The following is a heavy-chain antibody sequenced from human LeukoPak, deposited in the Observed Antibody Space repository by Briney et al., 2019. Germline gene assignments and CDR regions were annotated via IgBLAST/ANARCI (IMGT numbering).Heavy chain of an antibody. Sequence: SETLSLTCTVSGGSISTSNYYWGWIRQPPGKGLEWIGSIYHSGSTYYKPSLKSRVTISLDTSKNQFSLKLSSVTAADTAVYYCARGQARLSWFDPWGQGTLVTVSS. V-gene: IGHV4-39*07. CDR1: GGSISTSNYY. CDR2: IYHSGST. CDR3: ARGQARLSWFDP. D-gene: IGHD3-16*01. J-gene: IGHJ5*02.